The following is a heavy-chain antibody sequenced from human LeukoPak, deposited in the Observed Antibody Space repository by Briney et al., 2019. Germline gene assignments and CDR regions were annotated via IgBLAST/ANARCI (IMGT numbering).Heavy chain of an antibody. CDR2: IYYSGST. CDR3: AREAYDFWSGYPNWFDP. Sequence: SETLSLTCTVSGGSISSHYWSWIRQPPGKGLEWIGYIYYSGSTNYNPSLKSRVTISVDTSKNQFSLKLSSVTAADTAVYYCAREAYDFWSGYPNWFDPWGQGTLVTVSS. V-gene: IGHV4-59*11. CDR1: GGSISSHY. J-gene: IGHJ5*02. D-gene: IGHD3-3*01.